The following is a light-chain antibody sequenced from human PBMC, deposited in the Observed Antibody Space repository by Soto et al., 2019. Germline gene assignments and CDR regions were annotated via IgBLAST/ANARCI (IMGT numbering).Light chain of an antibody. CDR1: SSNIGAGYD. CDR3: QSYDSSLSVYV. V-gene: IGLV1-40*01. CDR2: GNS. Sequence: QSVLTQPPSLSGAPGRRGTISCTGSSSNIGAGYDVHWYQQLPGTAPKLLIYGNSNRPSGVPDRFSGSKSGTSASLAITGLQAEDEADYYCQSYDSSLSVYVFGTGTKVTVL. J-gene: IGLJ1*01.